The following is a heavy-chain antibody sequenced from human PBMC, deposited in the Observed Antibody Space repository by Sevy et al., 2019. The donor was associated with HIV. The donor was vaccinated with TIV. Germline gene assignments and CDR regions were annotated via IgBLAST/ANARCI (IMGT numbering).Heavy chain of an antibody. J-gene: IGHJ4*02. CDR3: ARHGSWSFYFDY. CDR2: IYYTATT. D-gene: IGHD6-13*01. CDR1: DDSISSSNYF. Sequence: SETLSLTCSVSDDSISSSNYFWGWIRRPPGKGLEWIGSIYYTATTYYNPSLKSRFTLSVDTSKKQFSLKLSSVTAADTAVYYCARHGSWSFYFDYWGQGILVTVSS. V-gene: IGHV4-39*01.